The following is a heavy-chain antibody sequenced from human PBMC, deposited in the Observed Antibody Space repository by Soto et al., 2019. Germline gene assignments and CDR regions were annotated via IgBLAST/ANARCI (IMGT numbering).Heavy chain of an antibody. Sequence: GSLILSCAASGFTFSSYGMSGVLQAPGRGLEWVANIKQDGSEKYYVDSVKGRFTISRDNAKNSLYLQMNSLRAEDSAVYYCARDLQPRRITIFGVVISYGMDVWGHGNTVTVSS. D-gene: IGHD3-3*01. CDR2: IKQDGSEK. CDR3: ARDLQPRRITIFGVVISYGMDV. CDR1: GFTFSSYG. J-gene: IGHJ6*02. V-gene: IGHV3-7*03.